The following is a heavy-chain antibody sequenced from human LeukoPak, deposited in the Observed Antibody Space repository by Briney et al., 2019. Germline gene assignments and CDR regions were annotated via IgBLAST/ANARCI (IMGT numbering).Heavy chain of an antibody. Sequence: SETLSLTCTVSGGSISSTNYYWGWLRQPPGKGLEWIGSIYYSGSTYYNPSLKSRVTISVDTSKNQFSLKLSSVTAADTAVYYCARSQHCSSTSCYLYYYYGMDVWGQGTTVTVSS. D-gene: IGHD2-2*01. CDR2: IYYSGST. CDR1: GGSISSTNYY. J-gene: IGHJ6*02. CDR3: ARSQHCSSTSCYLYYYYGMDV. V-gene: IGHV4-39*01.